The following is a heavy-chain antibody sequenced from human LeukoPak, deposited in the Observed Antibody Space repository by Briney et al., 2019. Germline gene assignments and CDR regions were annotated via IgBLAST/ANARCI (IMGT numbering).Heavy chain of an antibody. D-gene: IGHD2-15*01. CDR1: GFRITNVW. Sequence: RGSLRLSCAASGFRITNVWMNWVRQAPGKGLEWVALIWYDGNNKYYADSVKGRFTISRDNSKNTLYLQLNSLRAEDTAVYYCARQHCSGGDCYFFDWGQGTLVTVSS. V-gene: IGHV3-33*08. J-gene: IGHJ4*02. CDR2: IWYDGNNK. CDR3: ARQHCSGGDCYFFD.